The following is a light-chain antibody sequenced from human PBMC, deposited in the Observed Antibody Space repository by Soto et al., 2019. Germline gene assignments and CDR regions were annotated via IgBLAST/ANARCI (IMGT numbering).Light chain of an antibody. CDR1: QSISSW. J-gene: IGKJ1*01. V-gene: IGKV1-5*01. Sequence: DIQMTQSPSTLSASVGDRVTITCRASQSISSWLAWYPQKPGKAPKLLIYDASSLESGVPSRFSGSGSGKECTLTISSLQPDDFATYYGQQYDGYRFAQGTTVEIK. CDR2: DAS. CDR3: QQYDGYR.